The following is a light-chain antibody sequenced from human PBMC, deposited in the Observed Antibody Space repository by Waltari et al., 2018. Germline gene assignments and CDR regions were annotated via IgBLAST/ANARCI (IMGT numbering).Light chain of an antibody. V-gene: IGKV3-20*01. J-gene: IGKJ1*01. CDR2: GAS. Sequence: EIVLTQSPGPLSLSPGERATLSCRASPTVTSRFFAWYQQKPGQAPRLLIYGASNRATGIPDRFSGSGSGTDFTLTINRLEPEDFAMYYCQQYTDSPPWAFGEGTKVEI. CDR3: QQYTDSPPWA. CDR1: PTVTSRF.